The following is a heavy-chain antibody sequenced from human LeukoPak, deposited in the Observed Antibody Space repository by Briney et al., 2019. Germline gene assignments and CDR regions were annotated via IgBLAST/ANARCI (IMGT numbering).Heavy chain of an antibody. CDR2: IKSKTDGGTT. J-gene: IGHJ4*02. CDR3: TTRVRYCGGDCYPLDY. D-gene: IGHD2-21*02. V-gene: IGHV3-15*01. CDR1: GSTFSNAW. Sequence: PGGALRLSCAASGSTFSNAWMTWVRQTPGKGLEWVGRIKSKTDGGTTDYAAPVKGRFTISRDDSQNTLYLQMNSLKTDDTALYYCTTRVRYCGGDCYPLDYWGQGTLVTVS.